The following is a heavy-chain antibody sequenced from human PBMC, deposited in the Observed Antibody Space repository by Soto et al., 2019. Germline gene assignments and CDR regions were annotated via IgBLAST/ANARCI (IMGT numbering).Heavy chain of an antibody. J-gene: IGHJ6*02. CDR1: GFTFINAW. D-gene: IGHD2-15*01. Sequence: EVQLVESGGGLVKPGGSLTLSCAASGFTFINAWMNWVRQAPGKGLEWDGRIKTKTHGETTDYAAPVKGRFTISRDDSKYTLYLQMSSLKADDTAVYYCTTGSVEGVWGQGTTVTVSS. CDR3: TTGSVEGV. CDR2: IKTKTHGETT. V-gene: IGHV3-15*07.